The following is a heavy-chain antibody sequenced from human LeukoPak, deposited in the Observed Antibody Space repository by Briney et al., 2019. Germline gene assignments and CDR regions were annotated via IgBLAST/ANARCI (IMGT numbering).Heavy chain of an antibody. V-gene: IGHV4-61*02. J-gene: IGHJ3*02. CDR2: IYTSGST. CDR3: ARDRYSSGWYERPEDAFDI. Sequence: SQTLSLTCIVSGDSINSGSYYWSWIRQPAGKGLEWIGRIYTSGSTNYNPSLKSRVTISVDTSKNQFSLKLSSVTAADTAVYYCARDRYSSGWYERPEDAFDIWGQGTMVTVSS. CDR1: GDSINSGSYY. D-gene: IGHD6-19*01.